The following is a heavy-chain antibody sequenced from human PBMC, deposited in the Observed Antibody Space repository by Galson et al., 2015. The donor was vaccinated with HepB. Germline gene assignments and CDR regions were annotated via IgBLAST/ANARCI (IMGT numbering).Heavy chain of an antibody. CDR1: GFTFSSYA. CDR2: ISGSGGST. V-gene: IGHV3-23*01. Sequence: SLRLSCAASGFTFSSYAMSWVRQAPGKGLEWVSAISGSGGSTYYADSVKGRFTISRDNSKNTLYLQMNSLRAEDTAVYYCAKDLGPHCSGGSCYSDYYYGMDVWGQGTTVTVSS. D-gene: IGHD2-15*01. J-gene: IGHJ6*02. CDR3: AKDLGPHCSGGSCYSDYYYGMDV.